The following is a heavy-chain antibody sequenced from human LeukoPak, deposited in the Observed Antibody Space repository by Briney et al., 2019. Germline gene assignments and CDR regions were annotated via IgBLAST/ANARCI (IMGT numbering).Heavy chain of an antibody. CDR1: GFTFDDYA. CDR3: AKDRYSSSGSLVT. V-gene: IGHV3-9*03. J-gene: IGHJ5*02. D-gene: IGHD6-6*01. Sequence: GGSLRLSCVASGFTFDDYAMHWVRQAPGKGLEWVSGISWNSGSIGYADSVKGRFTISRDNAKNSLYLQMNSLRAEDMALYYCAKDRYSSSGSLVTWGQGTLVTVSS. CDR2: ISWNSGSI.